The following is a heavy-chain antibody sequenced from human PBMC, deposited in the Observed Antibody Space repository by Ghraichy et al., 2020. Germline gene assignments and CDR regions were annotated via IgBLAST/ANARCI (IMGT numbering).Heavy chain of an antibody. D-gene: IGHD3-3*01. CDR1: GFTFSTYG. CDR3: AKEWTTFGDYIMDV. Sequence: GGSLRLSCAASGFTFSTYGMNWVRQAPGKGLEWVAFISKDGSNENYVDSVKGRFTISRDNSKNMLYMEMKTVRPEDTAVYYCAKEWTTFGDYIMDVWGQGTTVTVSS. CDR2: ISKDGSNE. J-gene: IGHJ6*02. V-gene: IGHV3-30*18.